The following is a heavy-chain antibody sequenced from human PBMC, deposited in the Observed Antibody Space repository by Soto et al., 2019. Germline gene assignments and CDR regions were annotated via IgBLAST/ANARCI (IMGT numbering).Heavy chain of an antibody. CDR1: GFTFSSYG. D-gene: IGHD3-22*01. Sequence: QVQLVESGGGVVQPGRSLRLSCAASGFTFSSYGMHWVRQAPGKGLEWVAVIWYDGSNKYYADSVKGRFTISRDNSKNTPYLQMNSLRAEDTAVYYCARDGDSSGYSFDYWGQGTLVTVSS. J-gene: IGHJ4*02. CDR3: ARDGDSSGYSFDY. V-gene: IGHV3-33*01. CDR2: IWYDGSNK.